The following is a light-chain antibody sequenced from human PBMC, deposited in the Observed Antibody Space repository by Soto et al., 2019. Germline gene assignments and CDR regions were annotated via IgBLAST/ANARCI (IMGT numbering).Light chain of an antibody. V-gene: IGKV1-5*03. J-gene: IGKJ2*01. CDR1: ENIFTW. CDR2: KAS. CDR3: QQYQSGFT. Sequence: DIQMTQSPSTLSASVGDRVTITCRASENIFTWLAWYQQQAGKAPKLLISKASTLESGVPSRFSGSGSGTQFTLTISSLQPEDFVSYYCQQYQSGFTFGLGTTLEIK.